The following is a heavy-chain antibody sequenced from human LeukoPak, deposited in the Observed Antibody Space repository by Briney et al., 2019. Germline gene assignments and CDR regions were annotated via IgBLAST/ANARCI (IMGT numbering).Heavy chain of an antibody. CDR2: ISAYNGNT. CDR3: ARDVVGSSWHPTPYFDY. V-gene: IGHV1-18*01. J-gene: IGHJ4*02. CDR1: GYTFTSYG. Sequence: ASVKVSCKASGYTFTSYGISWVRQAPGQGLEWMGWISAYNGNTNYAQKLQGRVTITRDTSASTAYMELSSLRSEDTAVYYCARDVVGSSWHPTPYFDYWGQGTLVTVSS. D-gene: IGHD6-13*01.